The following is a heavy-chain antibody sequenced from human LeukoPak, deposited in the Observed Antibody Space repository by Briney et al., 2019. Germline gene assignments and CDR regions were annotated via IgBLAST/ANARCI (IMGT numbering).Heavy chain of an antibody. D-gene: IGHD4-17*01. J-gene: IGHJ4*02. CDR1: GFTFSSYS. V-gene: IGHV3-21*01. Sequence: GGSLRLSCAASGFTFSSYSMNWIRQAPGKGLEWVSSISSSTSYIYYADSVKGRFIISKDNAKNSLYLQMNSLRAEDTAVYYCARAGGSTVSHSDYWGQGTLVTVSS. CDR3: ARAGGSTVSHSDY. CDR2: ISSSTSYI.